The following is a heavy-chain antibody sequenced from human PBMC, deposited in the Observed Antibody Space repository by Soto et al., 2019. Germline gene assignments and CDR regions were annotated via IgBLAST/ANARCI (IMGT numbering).Heavy chain of an antibody. CDR1: GYSFSTHA. D-gene: IGHD2-8*02. J-gene: IGHJ6*02. CDR2: INSGNGDT. Sequence: QVQVVQSGAEMKKPGASVKVSCKALGYSFSTHAMHWVRQAPGQRLEWMGWINSGNGDTKYSQTFQNRVTITRDISPSTAYMELSSLRSEDTAVYYRVRDQRVLTRKENYYYGMDIWGQGTTVTVSS. V-gene: IGHV1-3*01. CDR3: VRDQRVLTRKENYYYGMDI.